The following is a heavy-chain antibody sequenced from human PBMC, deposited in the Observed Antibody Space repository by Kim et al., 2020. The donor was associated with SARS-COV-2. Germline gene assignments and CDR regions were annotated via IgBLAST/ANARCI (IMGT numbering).Heavy chain of an antibody. CDR3: VRDHGDYEEGYFFDY. V-gene: IGHV3-21*06. Sequence: AAAVRGRFTNSRDNAKNTVYLQMKSLGAEDTAVYYCVRDHGDYEEGYFFDYWGQGTLVTVSS. D-gene: IGHD4-17*01. J-gene: IGHJ4*02.